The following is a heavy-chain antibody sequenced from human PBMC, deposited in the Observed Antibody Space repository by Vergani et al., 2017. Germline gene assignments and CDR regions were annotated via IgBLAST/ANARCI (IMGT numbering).Heavy chain of an antibody. CDR2: ISSNGGST. V-gene: IGHV3-64D*06. CDR1: GFTFSSYA. J-gene: IGHJ6*02. D-gene: IGHD6-13*01. CDR3: VKDHIAAAGTFYYGMDV. Sequence: EVQLVESGGGLVQPGGSLRLSCSASGFTFSSYAMHWVRPAPGKGLELVSAISSNGGSTYYADSVKGRFTISRDNSKNTLYLQMSSLRAEDTAVYYCVKDHIAAAGTFYYGMDVWGQGTTVTVSS.